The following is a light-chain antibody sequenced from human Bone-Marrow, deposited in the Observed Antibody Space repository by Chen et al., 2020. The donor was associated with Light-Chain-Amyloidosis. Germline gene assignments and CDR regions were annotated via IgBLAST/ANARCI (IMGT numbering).Light chain of an antibody. CDR1: DLPTKY. CDR2: RDT. Sequence: SYELTQPHSVYVSPGQTAGMTCSGDDLPTKYAYWYQQKPGQAPVLVIHRDTDRPSGISERFSGSSSGTTATLTISGVQAEDEADYHCQSADSSGTYEVIFGGGTKLTVL. J-gene: IGLJ2*01. CDR3: QSADSSGTYEVI. V-gene: IGLV3-25*03.